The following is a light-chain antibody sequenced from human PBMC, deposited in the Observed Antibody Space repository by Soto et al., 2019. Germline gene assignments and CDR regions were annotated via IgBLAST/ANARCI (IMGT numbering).Light chain of an antibody. CDR2: DAY. CDR3: QQYSDYSAHGLT. Sequence: DIQLTQSPSALSASIGDRVTITCRASQPVITSLAWYQHKPGEAPKLLIYDAYSLQTGVPSRFSGYASGTEFTLAITSVQPDDFATYYVQQYSDYSAHGLTFGGGTKVAIK. CDR1: QPVITS. V-gene: IGKV1-5*01. J-gene: IGKJ4*01.